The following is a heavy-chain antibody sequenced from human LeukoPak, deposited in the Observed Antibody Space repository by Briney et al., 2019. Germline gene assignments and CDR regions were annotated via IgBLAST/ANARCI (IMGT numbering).Heavy chain of an antibody. CDR3: TTGTWIQLWLADY. D-gene: IGHD5-18*01. CDR1: GFTFTNAC. CDR2: TKSQTDGGTT. J-gene: IGHJ4*02. Sequence: PGGSLRLSCTGSGFTFTNACMSWVRLAPGKGLEWVGHTKSQTDGGTTDYAAPVKGRFTISRDDSKNTLYLQMNSLKSEDTAVYYCTTGTWIQLWLADYWGQGTLVTVSS. V-gene: IGHV3-15*01.